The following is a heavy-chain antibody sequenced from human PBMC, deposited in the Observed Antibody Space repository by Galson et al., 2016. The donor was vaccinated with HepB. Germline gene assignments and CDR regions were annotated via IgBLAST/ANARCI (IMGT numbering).Heavy chain of an antibody. D-gene: IGHD3-16*01. CDR2: ISSSSTYI. V-gene: IGHV3-21*01. J-gene: IGHJ6*03. CDR1: GISFDDYG. Sequence: SLRLSCAASGISFDDYGMDWVRRAPGKGLEWVAAISSSSTYIHYADSLKGRLTISRDNAQSSVFLQMNSLRVEDTAVYYCAREWGGYSYYMDVWGKGTSVTVSS. CDR3: AREWGGYSYYMDV.